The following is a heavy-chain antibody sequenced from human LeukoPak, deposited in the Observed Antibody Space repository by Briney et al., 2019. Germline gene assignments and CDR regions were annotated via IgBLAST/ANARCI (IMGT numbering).Heavy chain of an antibody. V-gene: IGHV4-59*01. D-gene: IGHD4-17*01. Sequence: SETLSLTCTVPGGSITSYYWSWIRQPPGKGLQWIGYIYYTGSTNYNPSLKSRVTISVDTSKNQFSLKLTSVSAADKDVYYCSIHPTSMTRVTKGWFDPWGQGTLVTVSS. J-gene: IGHJ5*02. CDR1: GGSITSYY. CDR2: IYYTGST. CDR3: SIHPTSMTRVTKGWFDP.